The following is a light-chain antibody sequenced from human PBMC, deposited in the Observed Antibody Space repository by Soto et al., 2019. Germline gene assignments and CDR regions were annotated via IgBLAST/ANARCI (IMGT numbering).Light chain of an antibody. Sequence: IVLSQSPATLSSLPRDRGTLYCRASQAVNTRLAWYQHRPGQAPRLLIYLASNRAAGVPARFSGSGSGTDFTLTISDVEPEDFPVYYCQQRSNWPPSITFGQGTRLEIK. CDR2: LAS. CDR1: QAVNTR. V-gene: IGKV3-11*01. J-gene: IGKJ5*01. CDR3: QQRSNWPPSIT.